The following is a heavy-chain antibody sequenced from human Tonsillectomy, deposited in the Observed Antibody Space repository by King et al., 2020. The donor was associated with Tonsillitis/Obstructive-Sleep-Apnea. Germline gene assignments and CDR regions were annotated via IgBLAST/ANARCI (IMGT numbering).Heavy chain of an antibody. V-gene: IGHV1-2*02. Sequence: LQLVQSGAEVENPGASVKVSCKTSGYTFTAYYVHWVRQAPGQGLEWSGWINPNSGDTSYAQKFQGRVTRTRDTSISTVYMDMKKLRSDDTAVYFCPREGDPITVLLANWFDPWGQGTLVIVSS. CDR2: INPNSGDT. CDR3: PREGDPITVLLANWFDP. D-gene: IGHD3-10*01. J-gene: IGHJ5*02. CDR1: GYTFTAYY.